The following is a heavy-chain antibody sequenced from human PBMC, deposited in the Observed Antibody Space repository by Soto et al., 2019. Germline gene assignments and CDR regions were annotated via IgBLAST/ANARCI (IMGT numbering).Heavy chain of an antibody. CDR2: IWYDGSNK. V-gene: IGHV3-33*01. Sequence: QVQLVESGGGVVQPGRSLRLSCAASGFTFSSYGMHWVRQAPGKGLEWVAVIWYDGSNKYYADSVKGRFTISRDNSKNTLYLQMNRLRAEDTALYYCARSYQFELFRFGYFDFWGQGTLVTVSS. J-gene: IGHJ4*02. CDR1: GFTFSSYG. CDR3: ARSYQFELFRFGYFDF. D-gene: IGHD1-26*01.